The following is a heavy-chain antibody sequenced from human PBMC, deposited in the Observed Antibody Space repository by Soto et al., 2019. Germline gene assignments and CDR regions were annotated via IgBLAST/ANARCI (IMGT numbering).Heavy chain of an antibody. CDR1: EFTFSDYG. V-gene: IGHV3-48*02. CDR2: ISRGSDTI. CDR3: ARVSSTWEDDY. D-gene: IGHD6-13*01. Sequence: EVQLVESGGGLVQPGGSLRLSCAASEFTFSDYGVNWVRQAPGKGLEWISYISRGSDTIYYADSVMGRFTISRDDAKNSLFLQMNSLRDEDTAVYYCARVSSTWEDDYWGQGTLVTVSS. J-gene: IGHJ4*02.